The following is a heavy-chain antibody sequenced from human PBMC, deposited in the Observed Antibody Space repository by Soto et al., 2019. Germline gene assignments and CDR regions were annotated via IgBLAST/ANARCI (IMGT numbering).Heavy chain of an antibody. CDR3: ARPQPPYSSSRSSYYYYYGMDV. V-gene: IGHV1-69*01. CDR2: IIPIFGTA. CDR1: GGTFSSYA. D-gene: IGHD6-13*01. Sequence: QVQLVQSGAAVKKPGSSVKVSCKASGGTFSSYAISWVRQAPGQGLEWMGGIIPIFGTANYAQKFQGSVTITADESTRTAYMELSSLRAEDTAVYYCARPQPPYSSSRSSYYYYYGMDVWGQGTTVTVSS. J-gene: IGHJ6*02.